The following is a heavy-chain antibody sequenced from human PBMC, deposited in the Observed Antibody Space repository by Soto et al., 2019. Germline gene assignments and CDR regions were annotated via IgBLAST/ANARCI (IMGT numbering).Heavy chain of an antibody. V-gene: IGHV1-69*12. D-gene: IGHD6-6*01. CDR1: GGTFSSYA. CDR2: SIPIFGTA. J-gene: IGHJ6*02. CDR3: ASNGLREARRDYYSSGMDV. Sequence: QVQLVQSGAEVKKPGSSVKVSCKASGGTFSSYAISWVRQAPGQGLEWMGGSIPIFGTANYAQKFQGRVTFTAHESKSTAYMEMRSMRSEDTAVYYCASNGLREARRDYYSSGMDVWGQGTTVTVSS.